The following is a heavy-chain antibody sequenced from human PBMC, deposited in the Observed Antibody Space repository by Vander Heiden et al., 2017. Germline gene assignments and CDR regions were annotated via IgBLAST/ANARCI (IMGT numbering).Heavy chain of an antibody. D-gene: IGHD5-18*01. CDR3: AKDGGRVGYSYGGGGNY. Sequence: EVQLLESGGGLVQPGGSLRLSCAASGFTFSSYAMRWVRQAPGKGLEWVSAISGSGGSTYYADSVKGRFTISRDNSKNTLYLQMNSLRAEDTAVYYCAKDGGRVGYSYGGGGNYWGQGTLVTVSS. CDR2: ISGSGGST. V-gene: IGHV3-23*01. CDR1: GFTFSSYA. J-gene: IGHJ4*02.